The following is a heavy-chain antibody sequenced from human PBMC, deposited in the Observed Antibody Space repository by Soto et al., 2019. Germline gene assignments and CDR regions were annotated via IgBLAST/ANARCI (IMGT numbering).Heavy chain of an antibody. J-gene: IGHJ4*02. CDR1: GDSISSRNW. V-gene: IGHV4-4*02. Sequence: QVQLQESGPGLVKPSGTLSLTCAVSGDSISSRNWWTWVRQPPGKGLEWIGEIYHSGSTNYSPTLKSQVTISVDMSKNQFSLKLTSVTAADTAVYYCARGGNVAAAGTIYLDSWGQGTLVTVSS. CDR2: IYHSGST. D-gene: IGHD6-13*01. CDR3: ARGGNVAAAGTIYLDS.